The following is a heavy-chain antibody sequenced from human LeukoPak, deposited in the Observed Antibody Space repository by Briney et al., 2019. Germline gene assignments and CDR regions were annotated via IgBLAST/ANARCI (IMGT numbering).Heavy chain of an antibody. CDR3: TRSGFSNGYDY. Sequence: GGSLRLSCVASGFCFSGHWMHWVRQAPGKGLVAVSRITPDGTDTAYADSVKGRFTISRDNAKNTLYLEMNSLTAEDTALYYCTRSGFSNGYDYWGQGTLVTVSS. J-gene: IGHJ4*02. CDR2: ITPDGTDT. V-gene: IGHV3-74*03. D-gene: IGHD2-8*01. CDR1: GFCFSGHW.